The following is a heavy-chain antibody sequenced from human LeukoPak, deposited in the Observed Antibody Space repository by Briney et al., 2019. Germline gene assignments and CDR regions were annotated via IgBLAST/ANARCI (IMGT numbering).Heavy chain of an antibody. CDR2: FSAYNGKT. V-gene: IGHV1-18*01. J-gene: IGHJ5*02. Sequence: ASVKVSCQASGYTFTSYGITWVRQDPGQGLEWMGWFSAYNGKTNYPPTLQGRVTMTTDKPKSTAYLALRSLTSDDTAVYYCPKGDVVVSGAVRFDPWGQGTLVTVSS. CDR3: PKGDVVVSGAVRFDP. CDR1: GYTFTSYG. D-gene: IGHD2-2*01.